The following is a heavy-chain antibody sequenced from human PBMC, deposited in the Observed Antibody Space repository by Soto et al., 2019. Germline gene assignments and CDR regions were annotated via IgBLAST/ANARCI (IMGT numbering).Heavy chain of an antibody. J-gene: IGHJ4*02. Sequence: GASVKVSCKASGGTFSSYAISWVRQAPGQGLEWMGGIIPIFGTANYAQKFQGRVTITADESTSTACMELSSLRSEDTAVYYCAREAYDSSGYDRTFDYWGQGTLVTVSS. CDR3: AREAYDSSGYDRTFDY. V-gene: IGHV1-69*13. CDR1: GGTFSSYA. CDR2: IIPIFGTA. D-gene: IGHD3-22*01.